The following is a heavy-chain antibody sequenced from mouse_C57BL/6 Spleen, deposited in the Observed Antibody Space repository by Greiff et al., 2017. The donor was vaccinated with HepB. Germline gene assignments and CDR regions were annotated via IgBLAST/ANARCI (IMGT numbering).Heavy chain of an antibody. J-gene: IGHJ1*03. Sequence: EVQLQQSGPELVKPGASVKISCKASGYTFTDYYMNWVKQSHGKSLEWIGDINPNNGGTSYNQKFKGKATLTVDKSSSTAYMELRSLTSEDSAVYYCARGTWERYFDVWGTGTTVTVSS. CDR1: GYTFTDYY. CDR3: ARGTWERYFDV. D-gene: IGHD4-1*01. CDR2: INPNNGGT. V-gene: IGHV1-26*01.